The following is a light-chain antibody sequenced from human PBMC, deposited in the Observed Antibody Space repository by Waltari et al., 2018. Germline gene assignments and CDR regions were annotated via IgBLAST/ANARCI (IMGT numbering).Light chain of an antibody. V-gene: IGKV1-17*01. Sequence: DIQMTQSPSSLSASVGDTVTITCRASQGISSYLNWFQQKPGKAPKLLIYAATTLQSGVPSMFSGIGSGKEFTLTISCLQPEDFAAYYCLQHKSYPLTFGGGTKVEIK. CDR2: AAT. CDR3: LQHKSYPLT. CDR1: QGISSY. J-gene: IGKJ4*01.